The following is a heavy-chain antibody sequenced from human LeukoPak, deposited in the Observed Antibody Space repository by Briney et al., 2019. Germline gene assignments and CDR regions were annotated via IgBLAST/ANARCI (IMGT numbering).Heavy chain of an antibody. J-gene: IGHJ6*03. CDR3: ARRTYYYDSSGYYYYYMDV. D-gene: IGHD3-22*01. Sequence: SETLSLTCTVSGGSMSSHYWSWIRQPPGKGLEWIGYIYYTGSTNYNPSLKSRVTISVDTSKNQFSLNLSSVTAADTAVYFCARRTYYYDSSGYYYYYMDVWGKGTTVTVSS. CDR2: IYYTGST. CDR1: GGSMSSHY. V-gene: IGHV4-59*08.